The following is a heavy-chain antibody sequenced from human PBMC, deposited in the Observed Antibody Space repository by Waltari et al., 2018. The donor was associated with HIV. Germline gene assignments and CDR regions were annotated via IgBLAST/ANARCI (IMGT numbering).Heavy chain of an antibody. Sequence: QVQLQESGPGLVKPSQTLSLTCTVSGGSISSGGYYWSWIRQHPGKGLEWIGYIYYSGSTYYNPSLKSRVTISVDTSKNQFSLKLSSVTAADTAVYYCARAAYCSSTSCSPARYYYYGMDVWGQGTTVTVSS. CDR3: ARAAYCSSTSCSPARYYYYGMDV. V-gene: IGHV4-31*03. CDR1: GGSISSGGYY. CDR2: IYYSGST. J-gene: IGHJ6*02. D-gene: IGHD2-2*01.